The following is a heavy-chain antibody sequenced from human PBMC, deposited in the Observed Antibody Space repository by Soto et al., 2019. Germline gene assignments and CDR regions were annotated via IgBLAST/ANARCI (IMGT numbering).Heavy chain of an antibody. CDR2: IYSGGST. D-gene: IGHD6-13*01. J-gene: IGHJ6*02. CDR1: GFTVSSNY. V-gene: IGHV3-66*01. CDR3: ARDPTIAASGGYYYYYYGMDV. Sequence: GGSLRLSCAAPGFTVSSNYMSWVRQAPGKGLEWVSVIYSGGSTYYADSVKGRFTISRDNSKNTLYLQMNSLRAEDTAVYYCARDPTIAASGGYYYYYYGMDVWGQGTTVTVSS.